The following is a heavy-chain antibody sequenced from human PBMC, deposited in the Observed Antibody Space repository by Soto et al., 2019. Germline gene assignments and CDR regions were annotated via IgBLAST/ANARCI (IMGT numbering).Heavy chain of an antibody. Sequence: QVQLVQSGAEVKKPGASVKVSCKASGYTFTSYAMHWVRQAPGQRLEWMGWINAGNGNTKYSQKFQGRVTITRDTSASTAYMELSSLRSEDKAVYYCARTTTDYYYYNGMGVWGQGTTVTVSS. V-gene: IGHV1-3*01. CDR1: GYTFTSYA. CDR3: ARTTTDYYYYNGMGV. CDR2: INAGNGNT. J-gene: IGHJ6*02. D-gene: IGHD4-4*01.